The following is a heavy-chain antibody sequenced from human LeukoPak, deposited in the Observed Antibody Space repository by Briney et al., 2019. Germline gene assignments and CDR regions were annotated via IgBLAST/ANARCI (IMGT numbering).Heavy chain of an antibody. CDR3: ARGRNYDILTGNPENYFDY. V-gene: IGHV3-53*01. D-gene: IGHD3-9*01. CDR2: IYSGGST. CDR1: GVTVSSTY. J-gene: IGHJ4*02. Sequence: GGSLRLSCAASGVTVSSTYMSWVCQDPAEGLEWGSVIYSGGSTYYADSVKGRFIISRDNAKNTLYLQMNSLRAEDTAVYYCARGRNYDILTGNPENYFDYCGQGALVTVSS.